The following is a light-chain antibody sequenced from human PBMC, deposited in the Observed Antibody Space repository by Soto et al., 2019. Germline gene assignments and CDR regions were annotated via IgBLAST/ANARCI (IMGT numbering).Light chain of an antibody. J-gene: IGLJ2*01. CDR3: SSYTSSDPVV. Sequence: QSVLTQPASVSGSPGQSITISCTGTSSDVGGYNYVSWYQQHPGKAPKLMIYDVSNRPSGVSNRFSGSKSGNTASLTISGLQAEDEADYYCSSYTSSDPVVFGGGTKVTVL. CDR1: SSDVGGYNY. V-gene: IGLV2-14*01. CDR2: DVS.